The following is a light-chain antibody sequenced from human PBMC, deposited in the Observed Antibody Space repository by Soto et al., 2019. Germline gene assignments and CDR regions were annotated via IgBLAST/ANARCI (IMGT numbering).Light chain of an antibody. CDR2: GTS. Sequence: DIKLTQSPSSLSASEGDTVTITCRASHSINSHLNWYQQKSGEAPKFLIYGTSDLHTGVPSRFRCSGAGTDFTLTISSHQPEDCAIYYCQQSYSTPFTFGQGTKLEIK. CDR3: QQSYSTPFT. CDR1: HSINSH. J-gene: IGKJ2*01. V-gene: IGKV1-39*01.